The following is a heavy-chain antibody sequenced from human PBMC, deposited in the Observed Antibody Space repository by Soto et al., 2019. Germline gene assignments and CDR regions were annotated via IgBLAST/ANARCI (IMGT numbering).Heavy chain of an antibody. CDR3: ARHNYDSSGYYHYYYGMDV. D-gene: IGHD3-22*01. CDR2: TYHSGNP. V-gene: IGHV4-30-2*01. Sequence: SETLSLTCDVSGDTISTGGYTWAWIRQPPGKALEWIGHTYHSGNPYYNPSLKSRVIISVDSSKNQFSLKVRSVSAADTAVYYCARHNYDSSGYYHYYYGMDVWGQGTTVTVSS. J-gene: IGHJ6*02. CDR1: GDTISTGGYT.